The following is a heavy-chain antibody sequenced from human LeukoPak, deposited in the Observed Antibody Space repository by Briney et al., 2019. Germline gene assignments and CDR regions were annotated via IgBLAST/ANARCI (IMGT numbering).Heavy chain of an antibody. CDR2: IYSGGST. CDR1: GFTVSSNY. D-gene: IGHD6-13*01. Sequence: GGSLRLSCAASGFTVSSNYMSWVRQAPGKGLEWVSVIYSGGSTYYADSVKGRFTISRDNSKNTLYLQMNSLRAEDTAVYYCAKELFRAAAGPFDYWGQGTLVTVSS. V-gene: IGHV3-53*01. J-gene: IGHJ4*02. CDR3: AKELFRAAAGPFDY.